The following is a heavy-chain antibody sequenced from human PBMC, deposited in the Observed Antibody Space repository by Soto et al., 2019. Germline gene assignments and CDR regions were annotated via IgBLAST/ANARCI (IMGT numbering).Heavy chain of an antibody. V-gene: IGHV4-39*01. CDR3: ASGVLSSRFDY. D-gene: IGHD6-19*01. CDR2: IYYSGST. Sequence: SETLSLTCTVSGGSISSSSYYWGWIRQPPGKGLEWIGSIYYSGSTYYNPSLKSRVTISVDTSKNQFSLKLSSVTAADTAVYYCASGVLSSRFDYWGQGTLVTVSS. CDR1: GGSISSSSYY. J-gene: IGHJ4*02.